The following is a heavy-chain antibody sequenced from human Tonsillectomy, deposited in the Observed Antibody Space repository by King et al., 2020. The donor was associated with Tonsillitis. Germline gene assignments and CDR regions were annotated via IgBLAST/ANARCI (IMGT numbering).Heavy chain of an antibody. J-gene: IGHJ4*02. CDR3: ARRYYDVLTHYRSLDY. Sequence: QLVQSGAEVKKPGESLRISCKTSGYSFTTYWIAWVRQMPGKGLEYIGIIYPGDSETSYSPAFLDQVTISVDESTSTTFLQWRSLRASDTAMYYCARRYYDVLTHYRSLDYWGQGTLVTVPS. D-gene: IGHD3-9*01. V-gene: IGHV5-51*01. CDR2: IYPGDSET. CDR1: GYSFTTYW.